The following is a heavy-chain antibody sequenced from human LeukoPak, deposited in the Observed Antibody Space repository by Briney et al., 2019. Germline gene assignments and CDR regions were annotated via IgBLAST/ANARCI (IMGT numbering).Heavy chain of an antibody. J-gene: IGHJ5*02. CDR2: MNPNNGNT. D-gene: IGHD1-26*01. V-gene: IGHV1-8*01. CDR1: GYTFTSYD. CDR3: ARQREGGFDP. Sequence: ASVTVSFKSSGYTFTSYDINWVRQAPGQGHEWMGWMNPNNGNTDYAQKFQGRVTMTRNTSISTAYLQWSSLKASDTAMYYCARQREGGFDPWGQGTLVTVSS.